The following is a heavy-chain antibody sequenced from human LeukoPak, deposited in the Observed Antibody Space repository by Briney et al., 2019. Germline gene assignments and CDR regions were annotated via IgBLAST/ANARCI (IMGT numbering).Heavy chain of an antibody. Sequence: GESLKISCQTSGFMFTTYWIGWVRQMPGKGLEWMGLVYGGDSDTTYSPSFQGQVTISVDKSITTAYLQWSSLKASDTAMYYCARRHYYNWGSYDFWGQGTLVTVSS. D-gene: IGHD3-16*01. CDR2: VYGGDSDT. CDR3: ARRHYYNWGSYDF. V-gene: IGHV5-51*01. CDR1: GFMFTTYW. J-gene: IGHJ4*02.